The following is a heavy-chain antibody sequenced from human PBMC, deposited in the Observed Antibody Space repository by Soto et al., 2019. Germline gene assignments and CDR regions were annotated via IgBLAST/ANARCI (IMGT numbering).Heavy chain of an antibody. CDR2: IKQDGSEK. CDR3: ARVLPGGGYPHDYFDY. CDR1: GFTFSSYW. J-gene: IGHJ4*02. Sequence: GGSLRLSCADSGFTFSSYWMSWVRQAPGKGLEWVADIKQDGSEKYYVDSVKGRFTISRDNAKNSLYLQMNSLRADDTAVYYCARVLPGGGYPHDYFDYWGQRTLVTVSS. V-gene: IGHV3-7*01. D-gene: IGHD2-15*01.